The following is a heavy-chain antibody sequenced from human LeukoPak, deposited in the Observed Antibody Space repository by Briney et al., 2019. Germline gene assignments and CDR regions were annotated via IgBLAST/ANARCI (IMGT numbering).Heavy chain of an antibody. CDR1: GFTFSGYS. J-gene: IGHJ5*02. CDR3: ARGKEVDWFDP. Sequence: GGSLRLSCAASGFTFSGYSMNWVRQAPGKGLEWVSSISSSSSYIYYADSVKGRFTISRDNAKSSLYLQMNSLRAEDTAVYYCARGKEVDWFDPWTQGTLVTVFS. CDR2: ISSSSSYI. D-gene: IGHD1-26*01. V-gene: IGHV3-21*01.